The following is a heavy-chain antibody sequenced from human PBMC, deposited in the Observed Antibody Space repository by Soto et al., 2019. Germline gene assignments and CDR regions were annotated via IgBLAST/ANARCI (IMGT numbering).Heavy chain of an antibody. Sequence: GDSLKISCKGSGYSFTSYWIGWVRQMPGKGQEWMGIIYPGDSDTRYSPSFQGQVTISVDKSTSTAYLQWNSLKTSDTAIYYCSRPEIPTRSNDYDYPFDLWGQGTLVTVSS. V-gene: IGHV5-51*01. CDR2: IYPGDSDT. CDR1: GYSFTSYW. J-gene: IGHJ5*02. D-gene: IGHD3-22*01. CDR3: SRPEIPTRSNDYDYPFDL.